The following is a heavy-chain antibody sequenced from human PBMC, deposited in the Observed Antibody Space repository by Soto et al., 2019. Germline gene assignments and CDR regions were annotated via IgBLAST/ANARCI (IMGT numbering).Heavy chain of an antibody. D-gene: IGHD3-16*02. CDR3: ARGTPVRRSFNYFDS. Sequence: PSETLSLTCTVSGGSISGYYWSWIRQSPGKGLEWIGYIYYSGSSDYNPSLKSRLTISVDTSKNQFSLKLSSVTAADTAMYYCARGTPVRRSFNYFDSWGQGTLVTVSS. J-gene: IGHJ4*02. CDR2: IYYSGSS. CDR1: GGSISGYY. V-gene: IGHV4-59*01.